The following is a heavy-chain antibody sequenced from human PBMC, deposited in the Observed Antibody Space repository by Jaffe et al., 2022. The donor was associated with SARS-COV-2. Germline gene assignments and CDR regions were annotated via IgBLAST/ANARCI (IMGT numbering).Heavy chain of an antibody. V-gene: IGHV4-4*07. CDR3: ARDPPINCSGGSCYSYYYYGMDV. Sequence: QVQLQESGPGLVKPSETLSLTCTVSGGSISSYYWSWIRQPAGKGLEWIGRIYTSGSTNYNPSLKSRVTMSVDTSKNQFSLKLSSVTAADTAVYYCARDPPINCSGGSCYSYYYYGMDVWGQGTTVTVSS. CDR1: GGSISSYY. J-gene: IGHJ6*02. D-gene: IGHD2-15*01. CDR2: IYTSGST.